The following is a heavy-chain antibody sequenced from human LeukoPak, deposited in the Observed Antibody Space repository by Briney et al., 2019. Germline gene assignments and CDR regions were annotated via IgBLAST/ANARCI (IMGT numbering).Heavy chain of an antibody. CDR3: ARDGPQYCSSTSCYSNY. Sequence: PGGSLRLSCAASGFTFSSYSMNWVRQAPGKGLEWVSSISSSSSYIYYADSVKGRFTISRDNAKNSLYLQMNSLRAEDTAVYYCARDGPQYCSSTSCYSNYWGQGTLVTVSS. J-gene: IGHJ4*02. D-gene: IGHD2-2*01. CDR1: GFTFSSYS. CDR2: ISSSSSYI. V-gene: IGHV3-21*01.